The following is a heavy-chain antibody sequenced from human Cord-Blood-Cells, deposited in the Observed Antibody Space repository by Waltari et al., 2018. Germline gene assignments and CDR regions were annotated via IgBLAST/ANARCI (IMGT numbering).Heavy chain of an antibody. Sequence: QVQLVESGGGVVQPGRSLRLSCAASGFTFSSYGMHWVRQAPGKGLGWVAVISYDGSNKYYADSVKGRFTISRDNSKNTLYLQMNSLRAEDTAVYYCAKHAMLDYWGQGTLVTVSS. CDR1: GFTFSSYG. D-gene: IGHD2-2*01. V-gene: IGHV3-30*18. CDR2: ISYDGSNK. CDR3: AKHAMLDY. J-gene: IGHJ4*02.